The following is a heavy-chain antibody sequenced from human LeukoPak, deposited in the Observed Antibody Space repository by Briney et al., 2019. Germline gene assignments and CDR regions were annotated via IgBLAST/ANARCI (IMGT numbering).Heavy chain of an antibody. CDR1: GVTFSNYA. J-gene: IGHJ4*02. CDR2: INGAGSNT. D-gene: IGHD3-9*01. V-gene: IGHV3-23*01. Sequence: GGSLRLSCAASGVTFSNYAMTWVRQAPGKGLEWVSSINGAGSNTYYADSVKGRFTISRDNSKNTLYLQMNSLRAEDTAVYYCAKYFGGWHEDYWGQGTLVTVSS. CDR3: AKYFGGWHEDY.